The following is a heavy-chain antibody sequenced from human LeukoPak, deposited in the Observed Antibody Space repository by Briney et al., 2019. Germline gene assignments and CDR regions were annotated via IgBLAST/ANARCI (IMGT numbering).Heavy chain of an antibody. CDR1: GFIFSNYA. V-gene: IGHV3-23*01. CDR3: AKTVGTDDFWRGVLDY. J-gene: IGHJ4*02. D-gene: IGHD3-3*01. CDR2: ISGSGVDT. Sequence: GGSLRLSCAASGFIFSNYAMSWVRQAPGKGLESVSAISGSGVDTYYTDSVKGRFTISRDNSKNRLYVQMNSLRDDDTAVYYCAKTVGTDDFWRGVLDYWGQGTLVTASS.